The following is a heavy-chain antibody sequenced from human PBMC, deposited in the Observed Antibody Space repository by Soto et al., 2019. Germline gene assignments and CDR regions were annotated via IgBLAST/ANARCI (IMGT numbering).Heavy chain of an antibody. CDR2: VFYNGST. CDR3: AREFKAVAGFDAFDI. Sequence: QLQLQESGPGLVKPSETLSLTCTVSDGSISGTSSYWSWIRQSPGKGLEWIGNVFYNGSTNCNPSLKSRVTISVDTSKYQFSLNLSSVTAADTALYFCAREFKAVAGFDAFDIWGQGTMVTVSS. V-gene: IGHV4-39*01. J-gene: IGHJ3*02. CDR1: DGSISGTSSY. D-gene: IGHD6-19*01.